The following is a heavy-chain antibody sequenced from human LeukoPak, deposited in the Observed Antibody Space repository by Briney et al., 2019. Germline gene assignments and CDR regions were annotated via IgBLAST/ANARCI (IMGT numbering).Heavy chain of an antibody. D-gene: IGHD4-17*01. CDR1: GGSISSGDYY. V-gene: IGHV4-30-4*01. CDR3: ARAPYARYYYGMDV. Sequence: PSETPSLTCTVSGGSISSGDYYWSWIRQPPGKGLEWIGYIYYSGSTYYNPSLKSRVTISVDTSKNQFSLKLSSVTAADTAVYYCARAPYARYYYGMDVWGQGTTVTVSS. J-gene: IGHJ6*02. CDR2: IYYSGST.